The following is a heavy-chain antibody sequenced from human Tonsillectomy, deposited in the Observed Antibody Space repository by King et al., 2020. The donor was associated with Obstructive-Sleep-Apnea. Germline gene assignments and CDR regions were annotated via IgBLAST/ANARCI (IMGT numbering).Heavy chain of an antibody. CDR3: ARKMIGTGWFFDL. D-gene: IGHD2-21*01. J-gene: IGHJ2*01. CDR2: IGFRGDP. V-gene: IGHV3-13*05. CDR1: GFTFSSHD. Sequence: EWQLVQSGGGLVQPGGSLRLSCAASGFTFSSHDMFWIRQKPGEGLEWVASIGFRGDPYYLASVKGRFTISRENAKNSLYLQINGLRVGDTAVYHCARKMIGTGWFFDLWGRGTLVAVSS.